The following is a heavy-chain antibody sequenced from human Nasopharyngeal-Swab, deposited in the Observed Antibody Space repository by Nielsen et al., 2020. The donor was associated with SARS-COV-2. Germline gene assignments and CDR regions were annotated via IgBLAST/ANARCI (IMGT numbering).Heavy chain of an antibody. V-gene: IGHV1-69*04. D-gene: IGHD3-3*01. Sequence: SAEVSGKASGGTFSRYAISWARQAPGQGLEGMGRISPILGIANYAQKIQGRVTITADKSTSTAYMELSSLRSEDTAFYYCARGALLEWFPYYYYYGMDVWGQGTTVTVSS. CDR2: ISPILGIA. CDR3: ARGALLEWFPYYYYYGMDV. CDR1: GGTFSRYA. J-gene: IGHJ6*02.